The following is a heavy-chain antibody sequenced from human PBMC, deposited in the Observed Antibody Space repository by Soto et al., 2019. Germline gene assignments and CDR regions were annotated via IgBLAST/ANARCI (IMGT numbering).Heavy chain of an antibody. D-gene: IGHD6-19*01. CDR2: IFDSGDT. V-gene: IGHV4-59*01. CDR1: GGSTRSYH. J-gene: IGHJ4*02. Sequence: SETLSLTCSVSGGSTRSYHWSWIRQPPGMGLEWIGYIFDSGDTSYNPSLESRLTVSIDTSKNLFSLKLTSVTAADTAVYYCARARRSGWSLDLDYWGRGILVTVSS. CDR3: ARARRSGWSLDLDY.